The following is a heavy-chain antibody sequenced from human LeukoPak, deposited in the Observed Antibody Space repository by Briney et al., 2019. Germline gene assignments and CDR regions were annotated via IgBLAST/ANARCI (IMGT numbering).Heavy chain of an antibody. D-gene: IGHD3-22*01. Sequence: GGSLRLSCAASGFTFSSYNMNWVRQAPGKGLEWVSSISSNNHYIYYADSVKGRFTISRDNAKNSLYLQMNSLRAEDTAVYYCARDSPNYYDSSNYFYDSWGQGSLVTVSS. CDR2: ISSNNHYI. J-gene: IGHJ5*01. V-gene: IGHV3-21*01. CDR1: GFTFSSYN. CDR3: ARDSPNYYDSSNYFYDS.